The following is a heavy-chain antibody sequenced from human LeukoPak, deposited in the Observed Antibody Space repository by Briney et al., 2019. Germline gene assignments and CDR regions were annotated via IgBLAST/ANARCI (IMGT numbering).Heavy chain of an antibody. CDR3: ARVLNYYDSSGYYFSY. V-gene: IGHV3-30-3*01. Sequence: PGGSLRLSCAASGSTFSYYTMHWVRQAPGKGLEWVAVISYDGSNEYYADSVKGRFTISRDNSKNTLYLQMNSLRVEDTAVYYCARVLNYYDSSGYYFSYWGQGTLVTVSS. D-gene: IGHD3-22*01. CDR2: ISYDGSNE. J-gene: IGHJ4*02. CDR1: GSTFSYYT.